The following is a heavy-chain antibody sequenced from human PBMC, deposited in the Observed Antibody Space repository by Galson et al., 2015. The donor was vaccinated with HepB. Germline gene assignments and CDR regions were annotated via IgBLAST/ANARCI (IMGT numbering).Heavy chain of an antibody. CDR1: GYTFTPSLA. D-gene: IGHD3-10*01. V-gene: IGHV1-3*01. CDR3: ARGVYYDSGKLSPIDY. J-gene: IGHJ4*02. CDR2: INAGNGAT. Sequence: SVKVSCKASGYTFTPSLAMHWVRQAPGQRLEWMGWINAGNGATKYSQKFQGRVTITRDTSASTGYMELSSLRAEDTAVYYCARGVYYDSGKLSPIDYWGQGTLVTVSS.